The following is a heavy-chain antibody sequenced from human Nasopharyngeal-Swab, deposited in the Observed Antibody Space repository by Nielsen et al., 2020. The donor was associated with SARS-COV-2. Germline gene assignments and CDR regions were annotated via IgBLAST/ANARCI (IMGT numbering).Heavy chain of an antibody. D-gene: IGHD5-12*01. Sequence: GESLKISCAASGFTFSSYAMHWVRRAPGKGLEWVSVTSYDGRTKYYADSVKGRFTISRDNSKNTLYLQMSSLRAEDTAIYYCARDGRGYDYGGGLDWGQGTLVTVSS. CDR1: GFTFSSYA. CDR3: ARDGRGYDYGGGLD. V-gene: IGHV3-30*04. J-gene: IGHJ4*02. CDR2: TSYDGRTK.